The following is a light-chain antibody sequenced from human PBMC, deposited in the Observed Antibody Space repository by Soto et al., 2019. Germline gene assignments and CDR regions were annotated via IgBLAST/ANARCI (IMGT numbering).Light chain of an antibody. CDR1: QTIDSW. V-gene: IGKV1-5*03. CDR2: KAS. J-gene: IGKJ1*01. Sequence: DIQMTQSPSSLSASVGDRVTITCRASQTIDSWLAWYQQRPGKTPNILIYKASTLESGVPSRFSGSGSGTEFTLTINSLQPDDFETYYCQQYHIYSGTFGQGTKVDIK. CDR3: QQYHIYSGT.